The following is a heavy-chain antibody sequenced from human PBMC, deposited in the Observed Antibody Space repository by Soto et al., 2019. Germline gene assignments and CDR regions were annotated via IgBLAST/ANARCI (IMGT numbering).Heavy chain of an antibody. Sequence: GGSLRLSCATSGFTFSSYGMHWVRQAPGKGLEWVAGISYDESNKYYADSVKGRFTISRDNSKNTLYLQMNSLRAEDTAVYYCAKDSNLVATIIDYWGQGTLVTVSS. CDR2: ISYDESNK. J-gene: IGHJ4*02. CDR3: AKDSNLVATIIDY. CDR1: GFTFSSYG. D-gene: IGHD5-12*01. V-gene: IGHV3-30*18.